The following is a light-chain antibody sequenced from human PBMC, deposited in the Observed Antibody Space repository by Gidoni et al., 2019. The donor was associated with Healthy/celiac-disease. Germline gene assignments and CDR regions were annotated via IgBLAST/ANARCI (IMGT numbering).Light chain of an antibody. CDR2: GAS. Sequence: EIVLTQSPGTLSLSPGERATLSCRDIQSVISSYLAWYQQKPGQAPRLLIYGASSRATVIPDRFSGSGFGTDFTLHISRLAPADFAVYYCKQYGSSGTYGQGTKVEIK. CDR1: QSVISSY. V-gene: IGKV3-20*01. CDR3: KQYGSSGT. J-gene: IGKJ1*01.